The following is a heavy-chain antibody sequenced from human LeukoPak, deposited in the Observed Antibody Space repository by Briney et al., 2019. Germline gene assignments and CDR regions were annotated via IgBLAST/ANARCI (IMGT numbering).Heavy chain of an antibody. CDR2: INPNSGGT. CDR3: ARGESRNYDILTGYIY. CDR1: GYTFTGYY. Sequence: ASVKVSCKASGYTFTGYYMHWVRQAPGQGLEWMGWINPNSGGTNYAQKFQGRVTMTRDTSISTAHMELSRLRSDDTAVYYCARGESRNYDILTGYIYWGQGTLVTVSS. J-gene: IGHJ4*02. D-gene: IGHD3-9*01. V-gene: IGHV1-2*02.